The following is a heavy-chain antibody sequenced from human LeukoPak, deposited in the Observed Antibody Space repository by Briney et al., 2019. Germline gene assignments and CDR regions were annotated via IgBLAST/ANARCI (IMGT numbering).Heavy chain of an antibody. D-gene: IGHD1-26*01. V-gene: IGHV1-46*01. Sequence: ASVKVSCKASGGTFSSYAISWMRQAPGQGLEWMGIIIPSGGGTNYAQKFQGRVTMTRDTSTSAVFMELSSLGSEDTAVYYCVREYRGGFWDYWGQGTLVTVSS. J-gene: IGHJ4*02. CDR2: IIPSGGGT. CDR1: GGTFSSYA. CDR3: VREYRGGFWDY.